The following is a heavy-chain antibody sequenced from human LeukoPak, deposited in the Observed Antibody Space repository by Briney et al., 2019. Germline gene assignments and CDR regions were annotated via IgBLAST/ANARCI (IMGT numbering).Heavy chain of an antibody. CDR3: ANAVRVGHYYGSGSYGDY. J-gene: IGHJ4*02. CDR2: ISGSGGST. V-gene: IGHV3-23*01. CDR1: GFTFSSYA. Sequence: GGSLRLSCAASGFTFSSYAMSWVRQAPGKGREGVSAISGSGGSTYYADSVKGRFTITRYNSKNTLYLQMNSLRAEDTAVYYCANAVRVGHYYGSGSYGDYWGQGTLVTVSS. D-gene: IGHD3-10*01.